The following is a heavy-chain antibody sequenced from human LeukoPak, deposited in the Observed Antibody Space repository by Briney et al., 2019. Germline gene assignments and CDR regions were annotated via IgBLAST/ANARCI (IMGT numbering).Heavy chain of an antibody. CDR3: VRDLSFSPDS. CDR1: GFTFSSSW. V-gene: IGHV3-74*01. CDR2: ISPDGSYT. J-gene: IGHJ4*02. Sequence: GGSLRLSCAASGFTFSSSWMHWVRQVPGKGLVWVSHISPDGSYTDYADSVKGRFIISKDNAKNTMSLQMNSLRAEDTAVYYCVRDLSFSPDSWGQGTLVSVSS.